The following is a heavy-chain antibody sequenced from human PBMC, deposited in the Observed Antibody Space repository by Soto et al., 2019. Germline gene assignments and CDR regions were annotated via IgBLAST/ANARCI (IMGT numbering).Heavy chain of an antibody. J-gene: IGHJ3*01. CDR2: ISPSSGGT. V-gene: IGHV1-46*03. D-gene: IGHD6-13*01. CDR1: GYTFTSYY. Sequence: QVQLVQSGAEVKKPGASVRVSCKASGYTFTSYYIHWVRQAPGHGPEWMGMISPSSGGTDYAQKFQGRVTMTRDTSTSTVYMELSSLRSEYTAVYYCTRSIITTAGTDAFDLWGQGTLVTVSS. CDR3: TRSIITTAGTDAFDL.